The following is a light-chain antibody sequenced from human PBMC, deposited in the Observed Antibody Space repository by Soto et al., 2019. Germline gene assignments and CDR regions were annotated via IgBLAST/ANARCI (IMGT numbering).Light chain of an antibody. J-gene: IGKJ4*01. CDR2: AAS. CDR1: QDISNY. Sequence: DIQMTQSPSSLSASVGDRVTITCRASQDISNYLAWYQQKPGNVPKLLISAASTLQSGVPSRFNGSGSGADFTLSISSLQPEDVATYYCLEYDSAPLTFGGGNKVELK. V-gene: IGKV1-27*01. CDR3: LEYDSAPLT.